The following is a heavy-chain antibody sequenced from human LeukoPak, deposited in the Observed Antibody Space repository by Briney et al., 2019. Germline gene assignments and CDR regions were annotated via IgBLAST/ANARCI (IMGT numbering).Heavy chain of an antibody. Sequence: GGSLRLSCAASGFTFSNYGMHCVRQAPGKGLEWVAVIWYDGSNKYYADSVKGRFTISRDNSKNTLYLQMNSLRAEDTAVYYCARVNPTNSGFYTYWGQGTLVTVSS. J-gene: IGHJ1*01. CDR2: IWYDGSNK. D-gene: IGHD3-22*01. CDR3: ARVNPTNSGFYTY. V-gene: IGHV3-33*08. CDR1: GFTFSNYG.